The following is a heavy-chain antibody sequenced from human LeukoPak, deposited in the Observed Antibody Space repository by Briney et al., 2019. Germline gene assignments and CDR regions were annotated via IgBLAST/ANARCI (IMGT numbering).Heavy chain of an antibody. Sequence: GGSLRLSCAASGFTFSTYGMHWVRQAPGKGLEWVAFIRYDADNKYYADSVRGRFTISRDNSKNTLFLQMNSLRAEDTAVYYFAKALGGYYYFDFWGQGTLVTVSS. V-gene: IGHV3-30*02. CDR2: IRYDADNK. CDR1: GFTFSTYG. CDR3: AKALGGYYYFDF. J-gene: IGHJ4*02. D-gene: IGHD2-21*02.